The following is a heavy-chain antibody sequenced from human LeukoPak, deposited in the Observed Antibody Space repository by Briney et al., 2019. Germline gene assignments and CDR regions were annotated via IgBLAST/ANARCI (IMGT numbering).Heavy chain of an antibody. V-gene: IGHV3-21*01. CDR2: ISSSSSYI. D-gene: IGHD6-13*01. CDR1: GFTFSSYS. Sequence: GGSLRLSCAASGFTFSSYSMNWVRQAPGKGLEWVSSISSSSSYIYYVNSVKGRFTISRDNAKNSLYLQMNSLRAEDTAVYYCARLAAAGQYYYYGMDVWGQGTTVTVSS. CDR3: ARLAAAGQYYYYGMDV. J-gene: IGHJ6*02.